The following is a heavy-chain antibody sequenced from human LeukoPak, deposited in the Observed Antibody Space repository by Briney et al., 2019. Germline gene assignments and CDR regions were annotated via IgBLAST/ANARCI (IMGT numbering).Heavy chain of an antibody. V-gene: IGHV5-51*01. CDR2: IYPGDSDT. Sequence: GASLQISCQGSGSSFTTYWIGWVRQLPGKGLEWMGIIYPGDSDTRYSPSFEGQVTMSVDRSINSASLQWSSLKASDTAIYYCARRGYCSGGDCFSNAFDIWGQGTLVTVSS. CDR1: GSSFTTYW. CDR3: ARRGYCSGGDCFSNAFDI. D-gene: IGHD2-15*01. J-gene: IGHJ3*02.